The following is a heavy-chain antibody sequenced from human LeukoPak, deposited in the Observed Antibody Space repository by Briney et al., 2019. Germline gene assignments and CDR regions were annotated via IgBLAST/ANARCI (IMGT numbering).Heavy chain of an antibody. CDR3: AKDSPHYDFWSGYTY. CDR2: ISGSGGST. J-gene: IGHJ4*02. V-gene: IGHV3-23*01. Sequence: GGSLRLSCAASGFTFSIYAMSWVRQAPGKGLEWVSAISGSGGSTYYADSVKGRFTISRDNSKNTLYLQMNSLRAEDTAVYYCAKDSPHYDFWSGYTYWGQGTLVTVSS. CDR1: GFTFSIYA. D-gene: IGHD3-3*01.